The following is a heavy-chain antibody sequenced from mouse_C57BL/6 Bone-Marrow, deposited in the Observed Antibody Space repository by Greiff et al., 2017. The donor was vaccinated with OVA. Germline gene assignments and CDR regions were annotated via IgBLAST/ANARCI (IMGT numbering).Heavy chain of an antibody. CDR1: GYTFTSYW. V-gene: IGHV1-69*01. CDR3: AREVIYYDYAGYFDY. J-gene: IGHJ2*01. Sequence: VQLQQPGAELVMPGASVKLSCKASGYTFTSYWMHWVKQRPGQGLEWIGEIDPSDSYTNYNQKLKGKSTLTVDKSSSTAYMQLSSLTSADSAVYYCAREVIYYDYAGYFDYWGQGTTLTVSS. CDR2: IDPSDSYT. D-gene: IGHD2-4*01.